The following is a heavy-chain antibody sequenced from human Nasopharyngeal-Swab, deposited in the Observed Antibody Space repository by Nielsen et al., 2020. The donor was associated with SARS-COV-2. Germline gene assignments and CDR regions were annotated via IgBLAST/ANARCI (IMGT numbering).Heavy chain of an antibody. D-gene: IGHD2-2*01. CDR1: GVSFSGYH. CDR3: ARMKNGGGIVPASYSFFMDV. CDR2: ITRSGNT. Sequence: LRLSCSLNGVSFSGYHWGWIRQSPGKGLEWIGDITRSGNTNYNPALKSRVTMSVATSKDEFSLKLTSVTAEDTAIYFCARMKNGGGIVPASYSFFMDVWGKGTSVAVSS. V-gene: IGHV4-34*01. J-gene: IGHJ6*03.